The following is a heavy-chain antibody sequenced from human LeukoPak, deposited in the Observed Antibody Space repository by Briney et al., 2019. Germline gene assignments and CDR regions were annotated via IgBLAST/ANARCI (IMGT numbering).Heavy chain of an antibody. CDR3: ARAPVPAARANAFDI. D-gene: IGHD2-2*01. J-gene: IGHJ3*02. V-gene: IGHV3-48*03. Sequence: GGSLRLSCAASGFTFSSYEMTWVRQAPGKGLEWPSYISSSGTIIYYADSVKGRFTLSRDNAKNSLYLQMNSLRAEDTAVYYCARAPVPAARANAFDIWGQGTMVTVSS. CDR1: GFTFSSYE. CDR2: ISSSGTII.